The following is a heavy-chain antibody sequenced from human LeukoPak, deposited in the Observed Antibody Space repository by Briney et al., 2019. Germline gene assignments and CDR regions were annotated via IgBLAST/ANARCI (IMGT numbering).Heavy chain of an antibody. D-gene: IGHD3-22*01. V-gene: IGHV4-59*01. CDR1: GASISSYY. Sequence: PSETLSLTCTVSGASISSYYWSWIRQPPGKGLEWIGYIYYSRSTNYNPSLKSRVTISVDTSKNQFSLKLSSVTAADTAMYYCARDSGYLVYWGQGTLVTVSS. CDR3: ARDSGYLVY. J-gene: IGHJ4*02. CDR2: IYYSRST.